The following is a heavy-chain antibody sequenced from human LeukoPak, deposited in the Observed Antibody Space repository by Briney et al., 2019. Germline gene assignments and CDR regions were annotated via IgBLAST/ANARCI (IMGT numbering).Heavy chain of an antibody. D-gene: IGHD3-9*01. CDR2: IKSKTDGGTT. CDR1: AFTFSDAW. CDR3: TTGSRLRYSDY. J-gene: IGHJ4*02. Sequence: GGSLRLSCAASAFTFSDAWTTWVRQAPGKGLEWVGRIKSKTDGGTTDYAAPVKGRFTISRDDSKNTLYLQMNSLKTEDTAVYYCTTGSRLRYSDYWGQGTLVTVSS. V-gene: IGHV3-15*01.